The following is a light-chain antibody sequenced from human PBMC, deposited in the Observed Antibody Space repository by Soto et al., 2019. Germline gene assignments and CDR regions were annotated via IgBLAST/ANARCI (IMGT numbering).Light chain of an antibody. CDR2: AVS. Sequence: QSVLNQPASVSWSPGQSITISCSGTSSDIGSYDHVAWYQQFPGKSPKLIIYAVSDRPSGVSDRFSGSKSGISASLTISGLQTEDEADYYCISYTDRQSYLFGTGTKVTVL. V-gene: IGLV2-14*03. CDR3: ISYTDRQSYL. J-gene: IGLJ1*01. CDR1: SSDIGSYDH.